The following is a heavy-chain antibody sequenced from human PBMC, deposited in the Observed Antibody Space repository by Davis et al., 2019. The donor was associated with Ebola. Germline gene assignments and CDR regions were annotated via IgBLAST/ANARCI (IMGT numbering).Heavy chain of an antibody. J-gene: IGHJ4*02. Sequence: ASVKVSCKASGYTFTSYYMHWVRQATGQGLEWMGWMNPNSGNTGYAQKFQGRVTMTRNTSISTAYMELSSLRSEDTAVYYCAREMTTVTTPDYWGQGTLVTVSS. D-gene: IGHD4-17*01. V-gene: IGHV1-8*02. CDR3: AREMTTVTTPDY. CDR1: GYTFTSYY. CDR2: MNPNSGNT.